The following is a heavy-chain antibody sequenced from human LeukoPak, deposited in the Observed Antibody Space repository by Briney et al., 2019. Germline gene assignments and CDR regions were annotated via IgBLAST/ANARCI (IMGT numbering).Heavy chain of an antibody. CDR3: ARGPHDRGYWYFDL. CDR1: GFTVSSNY. J-gene: IGHJ2*01. V-gene: IGHV3-53*01. Sequence: GGSLRLSCAASGFTVSSNYMSWVRQAPGKGLEWVSVIYSGGSTYYADSVKGRFTISRDNSKNTLYLQTNSLRAEDTAVYYCARGPHDRGYWYFDLWGRGTLVIVSS. CDR2: IYSGGST.